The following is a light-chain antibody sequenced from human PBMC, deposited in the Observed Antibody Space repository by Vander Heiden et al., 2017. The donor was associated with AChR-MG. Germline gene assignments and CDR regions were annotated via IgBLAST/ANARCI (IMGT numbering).Light chain of an antibody. CDR3: QQYNKLTLYS. CDR1: QSISGT. CDR2: GAY. J-gene: IGKJ2*03. V-gene: IGKV3-15*01. Sequence: EIVLTQSPPPLSASPGERVTLSCRASQSISGTLAWYQQKRGQPPRLLMYGAYTRASGVPARFSGSGSGAEFTLTISDMQSEDFAVYYCQQYNKLTLYSFGQGTKVEI.